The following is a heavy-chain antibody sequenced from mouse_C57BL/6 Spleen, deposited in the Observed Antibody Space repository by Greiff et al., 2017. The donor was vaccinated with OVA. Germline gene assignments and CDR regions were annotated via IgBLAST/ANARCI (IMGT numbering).Heavy chain of an antibody. Sequence: QVQLQQPGAELVRPGTSVKLSCKASGYTFTSYWMHWVKQRPGQGLEWIGVIDPSDSYTNYNQKFKGKATLTVDTSSSTAYMQLSSLTSEDSAVYYCARAGAITTVVASPYYFDYWGQGTTLTVSS. CDR1: GYTFTSYW. J-gene: IGHJ2*01. CDR3: ARAGAITTVVASPYYFDY. V-gene: IGHV1-59*01. D-gene: IGHD1-1*01. CDR2: IDPSDSYT.